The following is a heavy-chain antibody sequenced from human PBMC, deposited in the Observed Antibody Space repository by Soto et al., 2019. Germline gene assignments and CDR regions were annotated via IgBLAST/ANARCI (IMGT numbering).Heavy chain of an antibody. J-gene: IGHJ4*02. CDR1: GGSMSPYY. D-gene: IGHD1-26*01. Sequence: QVQLQESGPGLVKASETLSLTCTVSGGSMSPYYWSWIRQAPGVGLEWIAYVYYSGCTHDNPSLKSRVTISVDTTKNQVSLKLTSATAADTAVYYCAGGLAPGELDSWGPGALVTVSS. CDR3: AGGLAPGELDS. V-gene: IGHV4-59*03. CDR2: VYYSGCT.